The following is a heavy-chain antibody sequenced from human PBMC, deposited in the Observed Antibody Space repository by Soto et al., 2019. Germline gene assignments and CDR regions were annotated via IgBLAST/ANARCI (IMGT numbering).Heavy chain of an antibody. J-gene: IGHJ4*02. Sequence: SVKVSCKASGGTFSSYAISWVRQAPGQGLEWMGGIIPIFGTANYAQKFQGRVTITADESTSTAYMELSSLRSEDTAVYYCASGNSSGWYGHQSFFDYWGQGTLVTVSS. V-gene: IGHV1-69*13. CDR2: IIPIFGTA. D-gene: IGHD6-19*01. CDR3: ASGNSSGWYGHQSFFDY. CDR1: GGTFSSYA.